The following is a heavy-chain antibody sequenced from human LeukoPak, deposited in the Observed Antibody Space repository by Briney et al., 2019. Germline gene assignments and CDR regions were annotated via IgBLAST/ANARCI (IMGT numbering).Heavy chain of an antibody. J-gene: IGHJ5*02. V-gene: IGHV1-46*01. D-gene: IGHD6-13*01. Sequence: ASVKVSCKASGYTFTSYYMHWVRQAPGQGLERMGIINPSGGSTSYAQKFQGRVTMTRDTSTSTVYMELSSLRSEDAAVYYCARSVYSSSSVDWFDPWGQGTLVTVSS. CDR3: ARSVYSSSSVDWFDP. CDR1: GYTFTSYY. CDR2: INPSGGST.